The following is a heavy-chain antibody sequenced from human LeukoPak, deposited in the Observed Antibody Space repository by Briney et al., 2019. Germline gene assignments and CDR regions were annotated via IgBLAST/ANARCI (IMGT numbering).Heavy chain of an antibody. J-gene: IGHJ4*02. CDR1: GFTFSSYS. D-gene: IGHD1-26*01. Sequence: PGGSLRLSCAASGFTFSSYSMNWVRQAPGKGLEWVSSISSSSSYIYYADSVKGRFTISRDNAKNPLYLQMNSLRAEDTAVYYCARSPPSGSHGEADYWGQGTLVTVSS. CDR3: ARSPPSGSHGEADY. V-gene: IGHV3-21*01. CDR2: ISSSSSYI.